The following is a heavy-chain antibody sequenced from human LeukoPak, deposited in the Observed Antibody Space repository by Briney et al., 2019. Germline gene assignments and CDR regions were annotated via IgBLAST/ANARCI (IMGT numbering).Heavy chain of an antibody. J-gene: IGHJ3*02. Sequence: SETLSLTCTVSGGSISTYYWSWIRQPPGKGLEWIGYIYYSGSTNSNPSLKSRVTISVDTSKNQFSLKLTSVTAADMAVYYCARRDGGAAFDIWGQGTMVTVSS. CDR3: ARRDGGAAFDI. D-gene: IGHD4-23*01. V-gene: IGHV4-59*08. CDR1: GGSISTYY. CDR2: IYYSGST.